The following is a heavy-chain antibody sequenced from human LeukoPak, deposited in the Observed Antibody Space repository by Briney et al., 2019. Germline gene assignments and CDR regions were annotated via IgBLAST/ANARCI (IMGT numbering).Heavy chain of an antibody. D-gene: IGHD3-10*01. CDR1: RFTFSSLW. CDR3: ACRPSDIRYYGVFDF. V-gene: IGHV3-7*01. J-gene: IGHJ4*02. CDR2: IKQDGSEV. Sequence: GGSLRLSCVGSRFTFSSLWMIWVRQIPGKGLEWVANIKQDGSEVYYVDSVKGRFTISRDNAKNSLYLQMNSLRVEDTAVYYCACRPSDIRYYGVFDFWGQGSLVTVSS.